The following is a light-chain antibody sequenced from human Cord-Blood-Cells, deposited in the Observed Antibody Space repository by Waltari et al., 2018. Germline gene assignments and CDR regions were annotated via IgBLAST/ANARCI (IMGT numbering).Light chain of an antibody. CDR1: SSDVGGYNY. CDR2: DVS. CDR3: CSYAGSYTFV. J-gene: IGLJ1*01. V-gene: IGLV2-11*01. Sequence: QSALTQPRSVSGSPGQSVTISCTGTSSDVGGYNYVSWYQQHPGKAPKLVIYDVSKRPSGVPDRFSGSNSGNTASLTISGLQAEDEADYYCCSYAGSYTFVFGTGTKVTVL.